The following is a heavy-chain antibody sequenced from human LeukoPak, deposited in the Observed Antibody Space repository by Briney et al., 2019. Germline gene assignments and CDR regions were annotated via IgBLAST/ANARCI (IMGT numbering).Heavy chain of an antibody. CDR1: GYTFTSYG. D-gene: IGHD6-19*01. Sequence: VASVKVSCKASGYTFTSYGISWVRQAPGQGLEWMGWISAYNGNTNYAQKLQGRVTMTTDTSTSTAYMELRSLRSDDTAVYYCARGQWLVRSYYYYYMDVWGKGTTVTVSS. V-gene: IGHV1-18*01. CDR3: ARGQWLVRSYYYYYMDV. J-gene: IGHJ6*03. CDR2: ISAYNGNT.